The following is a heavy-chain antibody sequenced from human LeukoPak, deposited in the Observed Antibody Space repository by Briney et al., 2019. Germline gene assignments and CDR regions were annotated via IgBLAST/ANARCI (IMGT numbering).Heavy chain of an antibody. CDR1: GGTFSSYA. Sequence: SVKVSCKASGGTFSSYAISWVRQAPGQGLEWMGGIIPIFGTANYAQKFQGRVTITTDESTSTAYMELSSLGSEDTAVYYCANSPNFIVGATSFYYYYMDVWGKGTTVTVSS. V-gene: IGHV1-69*05. CDR2: IIPIFGTA. J-gene: IGHJ6*03. CDR3: ANSPNFIVGATSFYYYYMDV. D-gene: IGHD1-26*01.